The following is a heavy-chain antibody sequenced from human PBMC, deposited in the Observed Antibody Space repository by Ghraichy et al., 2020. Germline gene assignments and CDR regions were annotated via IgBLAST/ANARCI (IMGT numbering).Heavy chain of an antibody. D-gene: IGHD2-15*01. CDR3: ARLGGYCSGGICYYDY. CDR1: GFTFSSYA. J-gene: IGHJ4*02. Sequence: GESLNISCAASGFTFSSYAMHWVRQAPGKGLEYVSAISSNGGSTYYANSVKGRFTISRDNSKNTLYLQLGSLRAEDMAVYYCARLGGYCSGGICYYDYWGQGILVTVSS. V-gene: IGHV3-64*01. CDR2: ISSNGGST.